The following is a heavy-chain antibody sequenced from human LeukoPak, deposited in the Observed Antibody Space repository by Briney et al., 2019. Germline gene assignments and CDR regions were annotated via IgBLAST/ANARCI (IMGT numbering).Heavy chain of an antibody. J-gene: IGHJ4*02. V-gene: IGHV3-30*04. CDR1: GFTFSSYA. D-gene: IGHD4-17*01. CDR2: ISYDGTNK. CDR3: ARGPDYGDFFFDY. Sequence: GGSLRLSCAASGFTFSSYAMHWVRQAPGKGLDWVAVISYDGTNKFYPNSVKGRFTISRDNAKNSLYLQMNSLRAEDTALYHCARGPDYGDFFFDYWGQGTRVTVSS.